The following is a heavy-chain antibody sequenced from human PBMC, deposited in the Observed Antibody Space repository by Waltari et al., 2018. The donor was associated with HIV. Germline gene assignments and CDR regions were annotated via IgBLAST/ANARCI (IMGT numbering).Heavy chain of an antibody. CDR1: GGSISSYY. Sequence: QVQLQESGPGLVKPSETLSLTCTVSGGSISSYYWSWIRQPPGKGLEWIGYIYYSGGTNYNPSLKSRVTISVDTSKNQFSLKLSSVTAADTAVYYCARASSGYLDAFDIWGQGTMVTVSS. V-gene: IGHV4-59*01. CDR3: ARASSGYLDAFDI. CDR2: IYYSGGT. D-gene: IGHD3-22*01. J-gene: IGHJ3*02.